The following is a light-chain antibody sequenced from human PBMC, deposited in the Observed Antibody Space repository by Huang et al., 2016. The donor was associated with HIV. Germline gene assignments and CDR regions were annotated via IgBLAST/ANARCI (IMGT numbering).Light chain of an antibody. CDR2: EGS. J-gene: IGKJ4*01. CDR1: QILLHSDGETY. Sequence: DIVMTQTPLSLSVTTGQPASISCKSSQILLHSDGETYLYWYLNKPGQSPQLLIYEGSNRFAGVPDRFSGGGSGTDFTLRISRVEAEDVGVYYCMQRTQRPLTFGGGTKVEIK. V-gene: IGKV2D-29*02. CDR3: MQRTQRPLT.